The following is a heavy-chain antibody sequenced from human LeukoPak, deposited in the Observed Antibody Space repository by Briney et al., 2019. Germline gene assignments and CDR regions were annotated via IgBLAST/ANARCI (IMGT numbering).Heavy chain of an antibody. CDR1: GGTFSSYA. V-gene: IGHV1-69*13. CDR3: ARDRGGCSGGSCYGVLDWFDP. CDR2: IIPIFGTA. J-gene: IGHJ5*02. Sequence: GASVKVSCKASGGTFSSYAISWVRQAPGQGLEWMGGIIPIFGTANYAQKFQGRVTITADESTSTAYMELSSLRPEDTAVYYCARDRGGCSGGSCYGVLDWFDPWGQGTLVTVSS. D-gene: IGHD2-15*01.